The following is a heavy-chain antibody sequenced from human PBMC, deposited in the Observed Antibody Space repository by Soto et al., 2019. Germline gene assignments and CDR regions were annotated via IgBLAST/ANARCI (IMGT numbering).Heavy chain of an antibody. CDR3: ASSGGYLRFRMDV. CDR1: GGTFSSYA. Sequence: QVQLVQSGAEVKKPGSSVKVSCKASGGTFSSYAISWVRQAPGQGLEWMGGIIPIFGTANYAQKFQGRVTXTXDXXTSPAYMELSSLRPEDTAVYYCASSGGYLRFRMDVWGQGTTVTVSS. J-gene: IGHJ6*02. V-gene: IGHV1-69*05. D-gene: IGHD5-12*01. CDR2: IIPIFGTA.